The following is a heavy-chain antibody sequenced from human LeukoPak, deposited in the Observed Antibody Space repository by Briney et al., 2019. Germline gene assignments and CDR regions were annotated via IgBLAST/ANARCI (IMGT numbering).Heavy chain of an antibody. D-gene: IGHD3-9*01. CDR2: IYYSGST. J-gene: IGHJ4*02. CDR1: GGSISSYY. Sequence: PSETLSLTSTVSGGSISSYYWSWIRQPPGKGLEWIGYIYYSGSTNYNPSLKSRVTISVDTSKNQFSLKLSSVTAADTAVYYCARLPYDNHFDYWGQGTLVTVSS. CDR3: ARLPYDNHFDY. V-gene: IGHV4-59*08.